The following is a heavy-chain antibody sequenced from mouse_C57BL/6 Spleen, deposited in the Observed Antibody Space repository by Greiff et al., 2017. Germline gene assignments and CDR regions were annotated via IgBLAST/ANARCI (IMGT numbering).Heavy chain of an antibody. CDR1: GYTFTSYG. V-gene: IGHV1-81*01. CDR3: ARKMGYWFAY. Sequence: QVQLKESGAELARPGASVKLSCKASGYTFTSYGISWVKQRTGQGLEWIGEIYPRSGNTYYDEKFKGKATLTADKSSSTAYMELRSLTSEDSAVYFCARKMGYWFAYWGQGTLVTVSA. D-gene: IGHD2-3*01. CDR2: IYPRSGNT. J-gene: IGHJ3*01.